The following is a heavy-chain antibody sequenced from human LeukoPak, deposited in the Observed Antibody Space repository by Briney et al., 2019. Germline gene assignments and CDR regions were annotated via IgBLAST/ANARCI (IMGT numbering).Heavy chain of an antibody. V-gene: IGHV4-4*02. CDR2: IYHSGST. Sequence: PSGTLSLTCAVSGGSISSSNWWSWVRQPPGKGLEWIGEIYHSGSTNYNPSLKSRVTISVDKSKNQFSLKLSSVTAADTAVYYCAREAAYGGNSPGAVLDPWGQGTLVTVSS. CDR1: GGSISSSNW. J-gene: IGHJ5*02. D-gene: IGHD4-23*01. CDR3: AREAAYGGNSPGAVLDP.